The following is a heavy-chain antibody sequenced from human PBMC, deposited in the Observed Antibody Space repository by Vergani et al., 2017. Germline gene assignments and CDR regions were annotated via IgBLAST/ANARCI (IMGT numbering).Heavy chain of an antibody. J-gene: IGHJ6*03. CDR2: ISSSSSYI. V-gene: IGHV3-21*01. Sequence: EVQLVESGGGLVKPGGSLRLSCAASGFTFSSYSMNWVRQAPGKGLEWVSSISSSSSYIYYAVSVKGRFTISRDNAKNSLYLQMNSLRAEDTAVYYCARDYYDFWSGYYTDYYYYYMDVWGKGTTVTVSS. CDR3: ARDYYDFWSGYYTDYYYYYMDV. D-gene: IGHD3-3*01. CDR1: GFTFSSYS.